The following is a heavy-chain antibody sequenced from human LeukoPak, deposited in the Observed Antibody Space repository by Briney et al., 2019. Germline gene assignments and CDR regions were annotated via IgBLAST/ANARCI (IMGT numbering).Heavy chain of an antibody. Sequence: GGSLRLSCAASGFTVSSNYMSWVRQAPGKGLEWVSVIYSGGSTYYADSVKGRFTISRDNSKNTLYLQMNSLRAEDTAVYCCARDLVAGAHFDYWGQGTLVTVSS. V-gene: IGHV3-66*01. J-gene: IGHJ4*02. CDR3: ARDLVAGAHFDY. D-gene: IGHD6-19*01. CDR1: GFTVSSNY. CDR2: IYSGGST.